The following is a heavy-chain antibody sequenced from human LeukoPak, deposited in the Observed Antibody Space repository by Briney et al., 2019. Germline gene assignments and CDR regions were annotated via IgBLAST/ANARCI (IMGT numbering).Heavy chain of an antibody. V-gene: IGHV1-2*02. CDR1: GYTFTGYY. Sequence: ASVKVSCKASGYTFTGYYMHWVRQAPGQGLEWMGWINPNSGGTNYAQKFQGRVTMTRDTSISTAYMELSRLRSDDTAVYYCARVPQVGAKKRLIDYWGQGTLVTVSS. CDR3: ARVPQVGAKKRLIDY. J-gene: IGHJ4*02. CDR2: INPNSGGT. D-gene: IGHD1-26*01.